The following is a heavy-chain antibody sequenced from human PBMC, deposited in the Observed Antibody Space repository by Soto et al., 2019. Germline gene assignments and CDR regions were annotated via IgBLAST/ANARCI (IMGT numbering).Heavy chain of an antibody. V-gene: IGHV4-59*01. J-gene: IGHJ6*02. CDR3: ARYPRKSTRLELVRGYYYYGMDV. CDR1: GGSISSYY. Sequence: SETLSLTCTVSGGSISSYYWSWIRQPPGKGLEWIGYIYYSGSTNYNPSLKSRVTISVDTSKNQFSLKLSSVTAADTAVYYCARYPRKSTRLELVRGYYYYGMDVWGQGTTVTVSS. CDR2: IYYSGST. D-gene: IGHD6-6*01.